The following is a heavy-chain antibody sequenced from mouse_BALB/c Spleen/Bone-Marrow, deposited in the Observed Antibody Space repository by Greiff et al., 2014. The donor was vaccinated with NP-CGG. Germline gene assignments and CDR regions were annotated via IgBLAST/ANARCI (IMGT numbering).Heavy chain of an antibody. V-gene: IGHV5-6*01. Sequence: EVMLVESGGDLVKPGGSLKLSCAASGFSFSGYGMSWVRQTPDKRLEWVATIGVGGTYTYYPDSVKGQFTISRDNAKNTLYLRMSSLKSEDTAMYYCARPFTTVVATVFAYWGQGTLVTVSA. J-gene: IGHJ3*01. CDR1: GFSFSGYG. CDR2: IGVGGTYT. CDR3: ARPFTTVVATVFAY. D-gene: IGHD1-1*01.